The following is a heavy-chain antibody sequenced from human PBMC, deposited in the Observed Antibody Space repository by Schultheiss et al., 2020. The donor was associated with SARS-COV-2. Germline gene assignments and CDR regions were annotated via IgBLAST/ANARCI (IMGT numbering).Heavy chain of an antibody. D-gene: IGHD3-3*01. CDR1: GFTFTDYA. CDR3: ARDSARAYYDFWSGYYPGHYYYYGMDV. Sequence: GGSLRLSCAASGFTFTDYAMSWVRQAPGKGLVWVSSISSSSSYIYYADSVKGRFTISRDNAKNSLYLQMNSLRAEDTAVYYCARDSARAYYDFWSGYYPGHYYYYGMDVWGQGTTVTVSS. CDR2: ISSSSSYI. V-gene: IGHV3-21*01. J-gene: IGHJ6*02.